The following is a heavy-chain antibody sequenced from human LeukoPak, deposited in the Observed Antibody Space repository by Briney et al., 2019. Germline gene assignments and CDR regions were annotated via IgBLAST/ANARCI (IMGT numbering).Heavy chain of an antibody. D-gene: IGHD6-19*01. J-gene: IGHJ4*02. CDR3: ARVEAASSVFFDY. CDR2: IYYSGTT. CDR1: GGSISSGDYF. Sequence: SQTLSLTCTVSGGSISSGDYFWNWIRQPPGKGLEWIGYIYYSGTTYYNPSLKSRVTISVDTSKNQFSLELSSVTAADTAVYYCARVEAASSVFFDYWGQGTLVTVSS. V-gene: IGHV4-30-4*08.